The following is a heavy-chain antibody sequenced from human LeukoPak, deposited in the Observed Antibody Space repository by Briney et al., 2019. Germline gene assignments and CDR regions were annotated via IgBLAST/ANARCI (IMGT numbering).Heavy chain of an antibody. CDR3: ARGRSEMATIGY. Sequence: GASVNVSCKASGYTFTSYYMHWVRQAPGQGLEWMGIINPSGGSTSYAQKFQGRVTMTRDMSTSTVYMELSSLRSEDTAVYYCARGRSEMATIGYWGQGTLVTVSS. CDR2: INPSGGST. D-gene: IGHD5-24*01. CDR1: GYTFTSYY. J-gene: IGHJ4*02. V-gene: IGHV1-46*01.